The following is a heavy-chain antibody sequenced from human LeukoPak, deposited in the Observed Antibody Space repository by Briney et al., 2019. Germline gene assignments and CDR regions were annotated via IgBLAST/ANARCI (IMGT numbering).Heavy chain of an antibody. CDR1: GFTFTRYD. CDR2: MNPNNGNT. J-gene: IGHJ5*02. D-gene: IGHD1-14*01. CDR3: VRDAEGAGISVNFWFDP. Sequence: ASVKVSCKASGFTFTRYDINWVQQASGQGLEWMGWMNPNNGNTGYAQKFQGRVTMTRDTYTSTAYMELRGLRPEDTAVYYCVRDAEGAGISVNFWFDPWGQGTLVTVSS. V-gene: IGHV1-8*01.